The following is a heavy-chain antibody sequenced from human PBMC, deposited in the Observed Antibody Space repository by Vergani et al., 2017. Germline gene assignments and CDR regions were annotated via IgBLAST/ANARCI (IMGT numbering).Heavy chain of an antibody. J-gene: IGHJ6*02. CDR3: ARDRVTLVRNQYYGMDV. Sequence: QMQLQESGPGLLKPSQTLSLTCSVSGGSIDGVSSYWTWIRQPAGKGLEWIGRIYKSGRTNYNPSLQSRVTISLDTSKNQFSLNLTSVTAADTGVYFCARDRVTLVRNQYYGMDVWGQGTTVIVSS. D-gene: IGHD3-10*01. CDR1: GGSIDGVSSY. V-gene: IGHV4-61*02. CDR2: IYKSGRT.